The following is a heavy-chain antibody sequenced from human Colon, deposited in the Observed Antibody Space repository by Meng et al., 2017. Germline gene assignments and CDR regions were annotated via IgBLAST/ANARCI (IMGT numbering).Heavy chain of an antibody. CDR3: ARGSSIYYDFWSGYYNGDY. CDR1: GFTFSSYA. CDR2: ISYDGSNK. V-gene: IGHV3-30*01. Sequence: GGSLRLSCAASGFTFSSYAMHWVRQAPGKGLEWVAVISYDGSNKYYADSVKGRFTISRDNSKNTLYLQMNSLRAEDTAVYYCARGSSIYYDFWSGYYNGDYWGQGTVVTVSS. J-gene: IGHJ4*02. D-gene: IGHD3-3*01.